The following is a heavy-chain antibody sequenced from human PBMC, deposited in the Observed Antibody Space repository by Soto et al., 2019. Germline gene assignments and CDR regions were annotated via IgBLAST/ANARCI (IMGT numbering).Heavy chain of an antibody. CDR2: IYYSGST. CDR1: GGSISSSSYY. CDR3: ASGKVVPAAYGSYYYYYYGMDV. V-gene: IGHV4-39*01. D-gene: IGHD2-2*01. J-gene: IGHJ6*02. Sequence: PSETLSLTCTVSGGSISSSSYYWGWILQPPGKGLEWIGSIYYSGSTYYNPSLKSRVTISVDTSKNQFSLKLSSVTAADTAVYYCASGKVVPAAYGSYYYYYYGMDVWGQGTTVTVSS.